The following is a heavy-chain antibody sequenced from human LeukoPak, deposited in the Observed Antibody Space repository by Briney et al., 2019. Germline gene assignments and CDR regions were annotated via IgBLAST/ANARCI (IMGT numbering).Heavy chain of an antibody. CDR2: INHSGST. CDR3: ARLGFHGSGSLRYYYYYMGV. D-gene: IGHD3-10*01. CDR1: GGSIGTYY. J-gene: IGHJ6*03. Sequence: PSETLSLTCTVSGGSIGTYYWSWIRQPPGKGLEWIGEINHSGSTNYNPSLKSRVTISVDTSKNQFSLKLSSVTAADTAVYYCARLGFHGSGSLRYYYYYMGVWGKGTTVTVSS. V-gene: IGHV4-34*01.